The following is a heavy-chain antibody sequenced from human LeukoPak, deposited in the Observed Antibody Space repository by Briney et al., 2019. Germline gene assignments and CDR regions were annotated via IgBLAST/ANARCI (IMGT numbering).Heavy chain of an antibody. CDR2: RRQDGSDK. CDR1: GVAGSTDG. V-gene: IGHV3-7*01. CDR3: ARPLTIAGTWNFQN. Sequence: GGSRRLSWVAAGVAGSTDGMSWVRQAPGKGLEWVANRRQDGSDKYYLDSVRGRFTISRDNADNSLFLEMNSLREEDTAVYYCARPLTIAGTWNFQNWGQGTLVTVSS. J-gene: IGHJ1*01. D-gene: IGHD1-20*01.